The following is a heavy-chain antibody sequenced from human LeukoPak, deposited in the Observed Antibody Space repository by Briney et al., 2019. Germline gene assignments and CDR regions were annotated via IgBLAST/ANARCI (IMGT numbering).Heavy chain of an antibody. CDR1: GGSISSGGYY. J-gene: IGHJ6*02. V-gene: IGHV4-31*03. Sequence: PSETLSLTCTVSGGSISSGGYYWSWIRQHPGKGLEWIGYIYYGGSTYYNPSLKSRVTISVDTSKNQFSLKLSSVTAADTAVYYCARDLRTTVTTHSDYYYYGMDVWGQGTTVTVSS. CDR2: IYYGGST. D-gene: IGHD4-17*01. CDR3: ARDLRTTVTTHSDYYYYGMDV.